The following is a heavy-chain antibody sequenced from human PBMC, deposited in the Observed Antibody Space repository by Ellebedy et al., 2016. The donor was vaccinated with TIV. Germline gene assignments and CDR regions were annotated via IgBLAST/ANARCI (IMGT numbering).Heavy chain of an antibody. J-gene: IGHJ4*02. CDR2: FDPEDGET. D-gene: IGHD3-22*01. CDR3: ATGSRGPYYYASSGYWGY. CDR1: GYNRTESS. Sequence: ASVKVSCTVSGYNRTESSMHWVRQAPGKGLEWMGGFDPEDGETIYAQKFQGRVTMTEDTSTDTAYMELSSLRSEDTAVYYCATGSRGPYYYASSGYWGYWGQGTLVTVSS. V-gene: IGHV1-24*01.